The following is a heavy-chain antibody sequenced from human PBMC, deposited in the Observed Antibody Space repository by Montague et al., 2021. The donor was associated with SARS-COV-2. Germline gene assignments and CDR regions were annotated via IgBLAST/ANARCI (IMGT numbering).Heavy chain of an antibody. Sequence: SETLSLTCTVSSGSIRSSNYYWGWLRQPPGKGLEWIGSIYYTGRTFYNPSLRSRLAISIDTSNNQFSLRLSSVIAADTAVYYCARRNGGLAVGGIWFDPWGQGRLVTVSS. CDR1: SGSIRSSNYY. CDR3: ARRNGGLAVGGIWFDP. D-gene: IGHD6-19*01. CDR2: IYYTGRT. J-gene: IGHJ5*02. V-gene: IGHV4-39*01.